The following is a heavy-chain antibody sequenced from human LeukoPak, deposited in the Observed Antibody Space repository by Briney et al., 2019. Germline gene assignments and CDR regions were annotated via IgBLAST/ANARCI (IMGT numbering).Heavy chain of an antibody. V-gene: IGHV4-34*01. Sequence: SETLSLTCAVYGGSFSDYYWTWLRQPPGQGLEWIGEINHSGSTNYNPSLNSRVTISIGTSKNQFSLKLNSVTAADTAVYYCARGRTGEIDYWGQGTLVTVSS. D-gene: IGHD1-14*01. J-gene: IGHJ4*02. CDR3: ARGRTGEIDY. CDR1: GGSFSDYY. CDR2: INHSGST.